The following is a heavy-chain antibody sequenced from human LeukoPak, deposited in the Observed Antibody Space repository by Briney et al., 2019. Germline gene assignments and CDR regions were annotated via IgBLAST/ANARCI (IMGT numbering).Heavy chain of an antibody. D-gene: IGHD6-19*01. J-gene: IGHJ4*02. CDR2: ISGSGGST. Sequence: PGGSLRLSCASSGFSFSSYAMNWVRQAPGKGLEWVSAISGSGGSTSYAVSVKARFTISRDNSKNTLFLQMNSLRAEDTAVYYCAKDAERVAVTSHLDYWGQGTLVTVSS. CDR3: AKDAERVAVTSHLDY. V-gene: IGHV3-23*01. CDR1: GFSFSSYA.